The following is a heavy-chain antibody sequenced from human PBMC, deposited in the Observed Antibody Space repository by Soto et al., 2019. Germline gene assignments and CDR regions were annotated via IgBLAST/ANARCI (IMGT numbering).Heavy chain of an antibody. D-gene: IGHD3-22*01. CDR3: ARVNYYDSSGYPYFDY. CDR1: GGSISSYY. V-gene: IGHV4-4*07. Sequence: SETLSLTCTVSGGSISSYYWSWIRQPAGKGLEWIGRIYTSGSTNYNPSLKSRVTLSVDTSKNQFSLKLSSVTAADTAVYYCARVNYYDSSGYPYFDYWAREPWSPSPQ. CDR2: IYTSGST. J-gene: IGHJ4*02.